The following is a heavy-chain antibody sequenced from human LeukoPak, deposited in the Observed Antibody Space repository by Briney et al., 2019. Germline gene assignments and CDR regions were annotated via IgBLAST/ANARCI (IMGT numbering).Heavy chain of an antibody. CDR2: INHSGST. V-gene: IGHV4-34*01. CDR1: GGSFSGYY. Sequence: SETLSLTCAVYGGSFSGYYWSWIRQPPGKGLEWIGEINHSGSTNYNPSLKSRVTISVDTSKNQFSLKLSSVTAADTAVYYCARAPGAKVVPAARWFDPRGQGTLVTVSS. CDR3: ARAPGAKVVPAARWFDP. J-gene: IGHJ5*02. D-gene: IGHD2-2*01.